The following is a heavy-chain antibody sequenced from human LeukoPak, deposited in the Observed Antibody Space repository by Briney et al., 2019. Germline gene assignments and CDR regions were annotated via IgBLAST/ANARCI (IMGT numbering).Heavy chain of an antibody. CDR2: ISAYNGNT. CDR3: ERDRDSTRNIVVVVAAISHYYYGLDV. V-gene: IGHV1-18*01. CDR1: GYTFTSYG. D-gene: IGHD2-15*01. J-gene: IGHJ6*02. Sequence: ASVKVSCKASGYTFTSYGIIWVRQAPGQGLEWMGWISAYNGNTNYAQKLQGRVTMTTDTSTSTAYMELRSLRSDDTSVYYCERDRDSTRNIVVVVAAISHYYYGLDVWGQRTTVTVSS.